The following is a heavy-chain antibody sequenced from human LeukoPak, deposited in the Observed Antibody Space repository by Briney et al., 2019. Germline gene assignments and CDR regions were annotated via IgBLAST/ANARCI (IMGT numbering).Heavy chain of an antibody. D-gene: IGHD3-22*01. Sequence: SVKVPCKASGGTFISYAISWVRQAPGQGLEWMGGIIPIFGTANYAQKFQGRVTITADESTSTAYMELSSLRSEDTAVYYCARGYYDSSGYYPDWGQGTLVTVSS. CDR2: IIPIFGTA. J-gene: IGHJ4*02. V-gene: IGHV1-69*13. CDR1: GGTFISYA. CDR3: ARGYYDSSGYYPD.